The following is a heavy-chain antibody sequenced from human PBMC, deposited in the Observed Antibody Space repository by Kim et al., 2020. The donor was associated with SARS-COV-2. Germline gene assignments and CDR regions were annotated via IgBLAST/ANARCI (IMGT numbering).Heavy chain of an antibody. D-gene: IGHD2-15*01. V-gene: IGHV3-23*01. CDR1: GFTFSTYA. CDR3: AKDILKTGQLNLIRKTSVVTGFDS. J-gene: IGHJ4*02. CDR2: FSGYGENT. Sequence: GGSLRLSCAASGFTFSTYAMTWVRQAPGRGLEWVSTFSGYGENTYYADSVKGRFIISRDTSKNTLYLQMNSLRAEDTAMYFCAKDILKTGQLNLIRKTSVVTGFDSWGQGTLVVVSS.